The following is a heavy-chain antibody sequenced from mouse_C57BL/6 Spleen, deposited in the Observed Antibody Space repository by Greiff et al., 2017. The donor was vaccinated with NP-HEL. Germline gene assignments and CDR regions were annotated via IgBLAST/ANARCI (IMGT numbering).Heavy chain of an antibody. CDR1: GYTFTDYY. J-gene: IGHJ4*01. V-gene: IGHV1-77*01. CDR3: ARRAVVAYYYAMDY. Sequence: QVQLQQSGAELVKPGASVKISCKASGYTFTDYYINWVKQRPGQGLEWIGKIGPGSGSTYYNEKFKGKDILTAAKSSSTAYMQLSNLTSEDSAVYFCARRAVVAYYYAMDYWGQGTSVTVSS. CDR2: IGPGSGST. D-gene: IGHD1-1*01.